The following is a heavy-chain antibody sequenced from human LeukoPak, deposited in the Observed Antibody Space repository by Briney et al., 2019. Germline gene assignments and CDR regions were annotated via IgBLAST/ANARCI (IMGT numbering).Heavy chain of an antibody. Sequence: GASVKVSCKASGYRFISNYIQWVRQAPGLGPEWMGWMHPGNGNTRYAEKFQGRVTMTRDTSINTAYMDLISLRSDDTAVYYCAREGSYCVGGDCYSFDFWGQGTLITVSS. V-gene: IGHV1-2*02. CDR3: AREGSYCVGGDCYSFDF. D-gene: IGHD2-21*02. CDR1: GYRFISNY. J-gene: IGHJ4*02. CDR2: MHPGNGNT.